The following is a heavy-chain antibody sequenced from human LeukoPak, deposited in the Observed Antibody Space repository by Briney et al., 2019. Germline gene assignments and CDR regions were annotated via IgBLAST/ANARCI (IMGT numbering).Heavy chain of an antibody. D-gene: IGHD4-17*01. CDR1: GFSFSSYA. J-gene: IGHJ6*02. CDR3: AKDPRETTVTTHFLLGMDV. CDR2: ISGSGGST. Sequence: GGSLRLSCAASGFSFSSYAMSWVRQAPGKGLEWVSAISGSGGSTYNADSVKGRFTISRDNSKNTLYLQMNSLRAEDTAVYYCAKDPRETTVTTHFLLGMDVWGQGTTVTVSS. V-gene: IGHV3-23*01.